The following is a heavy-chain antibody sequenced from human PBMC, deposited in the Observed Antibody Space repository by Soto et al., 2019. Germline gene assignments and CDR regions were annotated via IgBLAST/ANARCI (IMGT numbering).Heavy chain of an antibody. D-gene: IGHD6-19*01. J-gene: IGHJ6*02. CDR3: ARDPILGVAGTSGYTYYYYSYGLDV. V-gene: IGHV3-21*01. CDR2: ISSSSSYI. Sequence: PGGSLRLSCAASGFTFSSYSMNWVRQAPGKGLEWVSSISSSSSYIYYADSVKGRFTISRDNAKNSLYLQMNSLRAEDTAVYYCARDPILGVAGTSGYTYYYYSYGLDVWGQGTTVTVSS. CDR1: GFTFSSYS.